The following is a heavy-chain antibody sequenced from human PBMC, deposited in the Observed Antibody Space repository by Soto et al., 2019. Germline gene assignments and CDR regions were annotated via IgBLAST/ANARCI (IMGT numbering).Heavy chain of an antibody. CDR3: ARHRPWVLMERSYFDY. CDR1: GFTFSSYA. J-gene: IGHJ4*02. V-gene: IGHV3-33*01. D-gene: IGHD2-8*01. Sequence: GGSLRLSCAASGFTFSSYAMHWVRQAPGKGLEWVAVIWYDGSNKYYAESVKGRFTISRDNSKNTLYLQMNSLRVEDTAVYYCARHRPWVLMERSYFDYWGQGTLVTVSS. CDR2: IWYDGSNK.